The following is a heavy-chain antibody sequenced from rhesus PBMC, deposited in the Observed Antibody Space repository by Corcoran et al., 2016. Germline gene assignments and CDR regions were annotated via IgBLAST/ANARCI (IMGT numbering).Heavy chain of an antibody. V-gene: IGHV4-173*01. CDR3: AREGTYNFWTGYPFDY. CDR1: GGSISSNY. CDR2: ISGSGGST. Sequence: QLQLQESGPGLVKPSETLSLTCAVSGGSISSNYWSWIRQPPGKGLEWIGRISGSGGSTDYNPSLKSRVTISTDTSKNQFSLKLSSGTAADTAVYYCAREGTYNFWTGYPFDYWGQGVLVTVSS. D-gene: IGHD3-3*01. J-gene: IGHJ4*01.